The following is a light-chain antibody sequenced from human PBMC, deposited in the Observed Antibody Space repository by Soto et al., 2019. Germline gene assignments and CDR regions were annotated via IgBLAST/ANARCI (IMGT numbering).Light chain of an antibody. CDR1: QTVSASY. J-gene: IGKJ1*01. CDR2: GAS. Sequence: ENVLTQSPAPLSLSPGERATLSCRASQTVSASYLVWYQQKPGQAPRLLIYGASNRATGIPDRFSGSGSGTDFTLTISRLEPEDFAVYYCHQYESSLWTFGQGTKVEIK. CDR3: HQYESSLWT. V-gene: IGKV3-20*01.